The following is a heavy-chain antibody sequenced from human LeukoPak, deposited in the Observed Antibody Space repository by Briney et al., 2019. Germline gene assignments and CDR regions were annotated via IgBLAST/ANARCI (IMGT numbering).Heavy chain of an antibody. J-gene: IGHJ3*02. CDR3: ARGEIVITFGSSRPGDAFNI. Sequence: ASVKVSCKAFGYSLTRYAMHWVRQAPGQRLEWMGWINAGNGNTKYSQKFQGRVTITRDTSASTVYMELSSLRSEDTAVYYCARGEIVITFGSSRPGDAFNIWGQGTMVTVSS. V-gene: IGHV1-3*01. D-gene: IGHD3-16*01. CDR2: INAGNGNT. CDR1: GYSLTRYA.